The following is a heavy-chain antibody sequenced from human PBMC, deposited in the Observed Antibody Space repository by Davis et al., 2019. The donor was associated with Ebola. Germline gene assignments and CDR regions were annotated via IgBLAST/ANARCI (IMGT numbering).Heavy chain of an antibody. CDR1: GYSISSGYY. CDR2: IYHSGST. CDR3: ARIDSITMVRGVLYYYYGMDV. J-gene: IGHJ6*04. V-gene: IGHV4-38-2*02. D-gene: IGHD3-10*01. Sequence: MPSETLSLTCTVSGYSISSGYYWGWIRQPPGKGLEWIGSIYHSGSTNYNPSLKSRVTISVDKSKNQFSLKLSSVTAADTAVYYCARIDSITMVRGVLYYYYGMDVWGKGTTVTVSS.